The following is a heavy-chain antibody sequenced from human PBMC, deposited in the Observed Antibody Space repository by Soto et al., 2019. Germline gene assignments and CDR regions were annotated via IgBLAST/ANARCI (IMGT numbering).Heavy chain of an antibody. V-gene: IGHV1-2*04. J-gene: IGHJ6*02. CDR1: GYTFTGYY. CDR2: INPNSGGT. Sequence: ASVKVSCKASGYTFTGYYMHWVRQAPGQGLEWMGWINPNSGGTNYARKFQGWVTMTRDTSISTAYMELSRLRSDDTAVYYCARSGYIFSYGLPYYYYYCMDVWGQGTTVTVSS. D-gene: IGHD5-18*01. CDR3: ARSGYIFSYGLPYYYYYCMDV.